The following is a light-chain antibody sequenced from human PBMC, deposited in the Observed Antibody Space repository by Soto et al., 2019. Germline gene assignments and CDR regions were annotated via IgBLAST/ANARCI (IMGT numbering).Light chain of an antibody. CDR3: QQYGGSPLT. J-gene: IGKJ4*01. CDR2: GAS. CDR1: QSVSSSY. Sequence: EIVLTQSPGTLSLSPGERATLSCRASQSVSSSYLAWYQQKPGQAPRLLIYGASSRAPGIPDRFSGSGSGTDFTLTISRLSPADFAVYYCQQYGGSPLTFGGGSKVEIK. V-gene: IGKV3-20*01.